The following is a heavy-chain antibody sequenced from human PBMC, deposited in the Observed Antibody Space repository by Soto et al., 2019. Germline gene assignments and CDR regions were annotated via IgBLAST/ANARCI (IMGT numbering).Heavy chain of an antibody. Sequence: ASVRVSCKASGYTFTGYYMHWVRQAPGQGLEWMGWINPNSGGTNYAQKFQGWVTMTRDTSISTAYMELSRLRSDDTAVYYCARSEGFNNGIDVWGQGTTVPVSS. CDR3: ARSEGFNNGIDV. CDR2: INPNSGGT. CDR1: GYTFTGYY. V-gene: IGHV1-2*04. D-gene: IGHD3-10*01. J-gene: IGHJ6*01.